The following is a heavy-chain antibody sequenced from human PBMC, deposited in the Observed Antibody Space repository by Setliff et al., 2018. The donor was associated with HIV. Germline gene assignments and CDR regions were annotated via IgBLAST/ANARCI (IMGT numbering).Heavy chain of an antibody. Sequence: SETLSLTCAVYGESFSAYFWNWIRQPPGKGLEWIGEINHSGNTNYNPSLKSRVTISVDTSKNQFSLKLNSVTAADTAVYYCATGLTMTPDYWGQGSLVPSPQ. D-gene: IGHD7-27*01. J-gene: IGHJ4*02. CDR2: INHSGNT. CDR3: ATGLTMTPDY. CDR1: GESFSAYF. V-gene: IGHV4-34*01.